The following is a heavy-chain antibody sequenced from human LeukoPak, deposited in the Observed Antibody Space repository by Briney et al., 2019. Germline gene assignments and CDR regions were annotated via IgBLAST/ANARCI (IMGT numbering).Heavy chain of an antibody. Sequence: SETLSLTCTVSGGSITSGSYYWSWIRPPAGKGLEWIGRIDASGSTNYNPSLKSRVTISVDTSRNQFSLKLSSVTAADTAMYYCARVIRGGIMIRGIIDWFDPWGQGTLVTVSS. CDR3: ARVIRGGIMIRGIIDWFDP. CDR2: IDASGST. D-gene: IGHD3-10*01. V-gene: IGHV4-61*02. J-gene: IGHJ5*02. CDR1: GGSITSGSYY.